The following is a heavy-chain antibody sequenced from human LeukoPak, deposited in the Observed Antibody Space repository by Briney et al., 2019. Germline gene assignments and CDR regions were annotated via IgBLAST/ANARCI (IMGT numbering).Heavy chain of an antibody. CDR2: ITPSGGST. CDR1: GYTFSSSY. D-gene: IGHD5-18*01. Sequence: GASVKVSCKASGYTFSSSYIHWVRQAPGQGLEWMGIITPSGGSTTYAQKFQGRVTMTGDTSTSTVHMELSSLRSEDTAVYFCARAVTHFDYWGQGTLVTVSS. V-gene: IGHV1-46*01. CDR3: ARAVTHFDY. J-gene: IGHJ4*02.